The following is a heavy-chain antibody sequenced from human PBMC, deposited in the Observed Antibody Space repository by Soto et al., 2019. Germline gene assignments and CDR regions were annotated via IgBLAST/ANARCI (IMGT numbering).Heavy chain of an antibody. Sequence: QVQLVQSGAEVKKPGASVKVSCKASGYTFTSYDINWVRQATGQGLEWMGWMNPNSGNTGYAQKFXGXVXRXXNTSISTAYMELSSLRSEDTAVYYCAREKVGANDYWGQGTLVTVSS. CDR3: AREKVGANDY. V-gene: IGHV1-8*01. D-gene: IGHD1-26*01. CDR2: MNPNSGNT. J-gene: IGHJ4*02. CDR1: GYTFTSYD.